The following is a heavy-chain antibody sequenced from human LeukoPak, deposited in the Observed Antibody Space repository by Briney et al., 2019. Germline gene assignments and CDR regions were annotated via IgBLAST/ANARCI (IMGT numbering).Heavy chain of an antibody. D-gene: IGHD5-18*01. Sequence: GGSLRLSCAASGFTFSNYEFNWVRQAPGKGLEWVSYISSSGRNIYYADSVKGRFSISRDNAKNSLYLQMNSLRAEDTAVYYCARDLVQLWSKDFWGQGTLVTVSS. CDR3: ARDLVQLWSKDF. V-gene: IGHV3-48*03. J-gene: IGHJ4*02. CDR2: ISSSGRNI. CDR1: GFTFSNYE.